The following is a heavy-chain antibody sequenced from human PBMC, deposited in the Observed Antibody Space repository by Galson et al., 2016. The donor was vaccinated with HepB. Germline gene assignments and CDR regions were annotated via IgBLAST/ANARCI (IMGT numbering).Heavy chain of an antibody. Sequence: SLRLSCAASGFTFITFRNAWMIWVRQAPGKGLEWVGRIYSKADGGTIDYAAPVKGRFIISRDDSKNTLYLQMNSLRTEDTAIYYCTVGSYFYGSASMDPCGQGTLVTVSS. V-gene: IGHV3-15*01. CDR3: TVGSYFYGSASMDP. CDR2: IYSKADGGTI. CDR1: GFTFITFRNAW. D-gene: IGHD3-10*01. J-gene: IGHJ5*02.